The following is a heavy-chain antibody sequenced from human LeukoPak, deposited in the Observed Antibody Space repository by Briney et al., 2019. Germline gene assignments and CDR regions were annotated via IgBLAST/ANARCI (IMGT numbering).Heavy chain of an antibody. Sequence: ASGPALVKPTQTLTLTCTFSGFSLSTSGVGVGWIRQPPGKALEWLALIYWDDDKRYSPSLKSRLTITKGTSKNQVVLTMTNMDPVDTATYYCAHRHSPPMKLWFPDYWGQGTLVTVSS. CDR2: IYWDDDK. V-gene: IGHV2-5*02. CDR3: AHRHSPPMKLWFPDY. D-gene: IGHD3-10*01. CDR1: GFSLSTSGVG. J-gene: IGHJ4*02.